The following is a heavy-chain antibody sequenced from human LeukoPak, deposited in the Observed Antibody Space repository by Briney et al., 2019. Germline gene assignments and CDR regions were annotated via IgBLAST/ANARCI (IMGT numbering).Heavy chain of an antibody. V-gene: IGHV3-48*01. Sequence: GGSLRLSCGASGFTFNSYNMNWVRQAPGKGLEWVSYISSSSIIIYYTDSVKGRFTISRDNAKNSLYLQMNSLRAEDTAMYFCAGDDSSGYFFDFWGQGTLVTVSS. J-gene: IGHJ4*02. CDR1: GFTFNSYN. CDR2: ISSSSIII. CDR3: AGDDSSGYFFDF. D-gene: IGHD3-22*01.